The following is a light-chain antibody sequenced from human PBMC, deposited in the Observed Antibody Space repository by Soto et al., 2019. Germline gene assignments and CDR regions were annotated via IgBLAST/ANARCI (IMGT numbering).Light chain of an antibody. V-gene: IGLV3-9*01. Sequence: SYELTQPLSVSVALGQTARITGGGNDIGSKNVHGYQQKPGQAPVLVMYRDTNRPSGIPDRFSGSNSGNTATLTISRAQAGDEADYYCQVWDSSTYVFGTGTELTVL. CDR3: QVWDSSTYV. CDR2: RDT. CDR1: DIGSKN. J-gene: IGLJ1*01.